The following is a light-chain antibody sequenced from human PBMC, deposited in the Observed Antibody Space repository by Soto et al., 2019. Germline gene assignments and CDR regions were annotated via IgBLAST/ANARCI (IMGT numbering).Light chain of an antibody. J-gene: IGKJ5*01. CDR1: PIGNNY. Sequence: DIVMTQSPATLSVSSGGSGNLSCRGKPIGNNYLAWYQQKPGQAPRLLIYGATTRATGIPDRFSGSGSGTEFTLTINSLESEDFAVYFCQQYNNWPVTFGQGTRLEIK. CDR3: QQYNNWPVT. CDR2: GAT. V-gene: IGKV3-15*01.